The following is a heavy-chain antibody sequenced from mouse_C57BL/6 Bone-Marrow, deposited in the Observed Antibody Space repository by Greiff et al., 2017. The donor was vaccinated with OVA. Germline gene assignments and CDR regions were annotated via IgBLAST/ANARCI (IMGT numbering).Heavy chain of an antibody. D-gene: IGHD1-1*01. CDR2: IDPETGGT. V-gene: IGHV1-15*01. Sequence: QVQLQQSGAELVRPGASVTLSCKASGYTFTDYEMHWVKQTPVHGLEWIGAIDPETGGTAYNQKFKGKAILTADKSSSTAYMELSSLTSEDSAVYYCALITTVVALDYWGQGTSVTVSS. J-gene: IGHJ4*01. CDR3: ALITTVVALDY. CDR1: GYTFTDYE.